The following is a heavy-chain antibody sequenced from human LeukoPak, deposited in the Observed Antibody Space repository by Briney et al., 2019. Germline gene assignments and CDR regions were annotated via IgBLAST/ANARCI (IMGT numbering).Heavy chain of an antibody. CDR3: AKDGYFYDSSGYYFDY. D-gene: IGHD3-22*01. J-gene: IGHJ4*02. Sequence: SVKVSCKASGGTFSSYAISWVRQAPGQGLEWMGRIIPILGIANYAQKFQGRVTITADKSTSTAYMELNSLRAEDTAVYYCAKDGYFYDSSGYYFDYWGQGTLVTVSS. CDR2: IIPILGIA. V-gene: IGHV1-69*04. CDR1: GGTFSSYA.